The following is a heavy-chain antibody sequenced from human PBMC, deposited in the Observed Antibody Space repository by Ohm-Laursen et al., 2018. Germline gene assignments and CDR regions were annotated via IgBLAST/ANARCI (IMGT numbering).Heavy chain of an antibody. J-gene: IGHJ6*02. Sequence: GASVKVSCKASGGTFSSYAISWVRQAPGQGLEWMGRIIPILGIANYAQKFQGRVTITADKSTSTAYMELSSLRSEDTAVYYCARLLGESISYYYYGMDVWGQGTTVTVS. D-gene: IGHD3-10*01. V-gene: IGHV1-69*04. CDR3: ARLLGESISYYYYGMDV. CDR2: IIPILGIA. CDR1: GGTFSSYA.